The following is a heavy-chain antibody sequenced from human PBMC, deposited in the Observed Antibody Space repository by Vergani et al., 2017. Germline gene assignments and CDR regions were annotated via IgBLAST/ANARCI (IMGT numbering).Heavy chain of an antibody. J-gene: IGHJ6*02. CDR2: ISYDGSNK. CDR1: GFTFSSYG. D-gene: IGHD3-10*01. CDR3: AKVGPSITMVRGVITDSTGDYYYYGMDV. Sequence: QVQLVESGGGVVQPGRSLRLSCAASGFTFSSYGMHWVRQAPGKGLEWVAVISYDGSNKYYADSVKGRFTISRDNSKNTLYLQMNSLGAEDTAVYYCAKVGPSITMVRGVITDSTGDYYYYGMDVWGQGTTVTVSS. V-gene: IGHV3-30*18.